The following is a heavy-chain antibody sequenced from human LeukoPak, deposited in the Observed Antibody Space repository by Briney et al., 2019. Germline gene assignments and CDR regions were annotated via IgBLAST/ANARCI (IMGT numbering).Heavy chain of an antibody. D-gene: IGHD2-15*01. V-gene: IGHV1-69*05. CDR1: GGTFSSYA. CDR2: IIPIFGTA. CDR3: ASCSGGSCYTRVFDH. Sequence: SVKVSCKASGGTFSSYAISWVRQAPGQGLEWMGRIIPIFGTANYAQKFQGRVTITTDESTSTAYMELSSLRSEDTAVYYCASCSGGSCYTRVFDHWGQGTLVTVSS. J-gene: IGHJ4*02.